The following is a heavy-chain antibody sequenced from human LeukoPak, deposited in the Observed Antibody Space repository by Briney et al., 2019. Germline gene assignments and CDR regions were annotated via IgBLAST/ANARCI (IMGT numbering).Heavy chain of an antibody. D-gene: IGHD3-10*01. V-gene: IGHV3-74*01. J-gene: IGHJ4*02. Sequence: GGSLRLSCAASGFTFSSYWMHWVRQAPGKGLVWVSRINTDGSSTSYADSVKGRSTISRDNAKNTLYLQMTSLRAEDTAVYFCARDRVIMVRGAESLFGYWGQGTLVTVSS. CDR3: ARDRVIMVRGAESLFGY. CDR1: GFTFSSYW. CDR2: INTDGSST.